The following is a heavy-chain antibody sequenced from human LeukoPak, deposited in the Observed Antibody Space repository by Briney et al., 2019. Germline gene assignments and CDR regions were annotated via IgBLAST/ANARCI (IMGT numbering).Heavy chain of an antibody. J-gene: IGHJ5*02. V-gene: IGHV3-7*01. D-gene: IGHD5-12*01. CDR2: IKEDGTAK. Sequence: GGSLRLSCAASGFTFSSSWMAWVRHAPGKGLEWVGNIKEDGTAKNYVVSVRGRFTISRDNAKNSLYLQMNSLRGEDTAVYYCTRDGGYSGHNWFDLWGQGTLVTVSS. CDR3: TRDGGYSGHNWFDL. CDR1: GFTFSSSW.